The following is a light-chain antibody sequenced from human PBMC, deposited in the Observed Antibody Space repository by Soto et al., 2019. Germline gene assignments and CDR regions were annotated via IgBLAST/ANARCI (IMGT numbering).Light chain of an antibody. V-gene: IGLV2-14*01. CDR3: SSYTSSSTPYV. J-gene: IGLJ1*01. Sequence: QSVLTQPASVSGSPGQSIPISCTGTSSDVDSYNYVSWYQQHPVKAPKLMIYDVTNRPSGVSDRFSGSKSDNTASLTISGLQAEDEADYYCSSYTSSSTPYVFGTGTKVTVL. CDR1: SSDVDSYNY. CDR2: DVT.